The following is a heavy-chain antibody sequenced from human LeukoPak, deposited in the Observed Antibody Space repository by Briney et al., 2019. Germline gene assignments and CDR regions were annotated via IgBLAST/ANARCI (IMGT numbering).Heavy chain of an antibody. CDR3: AIAVAGTHFDY. CDR1: GYRFTSYW. V-gene: IGHV5-51*01. D-gene: IGHD6-19*01. J-gene: IGHJ4*02. Sequence: GGSLKISCKGSGYRFTSYWIGWVPQMPGKGLEGMGIIYPGDSETRYSPSFEGQVTVSADKSIRTAYLQWSSLKASDSAMYYCAIAVAGTHFDYWGQGTLVTVSS. CDR2: IYPGDSET.